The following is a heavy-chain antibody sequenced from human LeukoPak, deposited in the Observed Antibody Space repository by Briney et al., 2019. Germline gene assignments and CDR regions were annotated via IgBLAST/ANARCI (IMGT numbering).Heavy chain of an antibody. CDR3: ARDLAPTGIAAAGTHWFDP. J-gene: IGHJ5*02. D-gene: IGHD6-13*01. CDR2: ISSSSSYI. Sequence: GRSLRLSCAASGFTFSSYSTNSVRQAPGKGLEWVSSISSSSSYIYYADSVKGRFTISRDNAKNPLYLQMNSLRAEDTAVYYCARDLAPTGIAAAGTHWFDPWGEGTLVTVSS. V-gene: IGHV3-21*01. CDR1: GFTFSSYS.